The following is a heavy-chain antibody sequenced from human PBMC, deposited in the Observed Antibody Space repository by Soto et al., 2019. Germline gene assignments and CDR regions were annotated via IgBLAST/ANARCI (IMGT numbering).Heavy chain of an antibody. CDR1: GGSISSGGYY. CDR2: IYYSGST. J-gene: IGHJ3*02. Sequence: SETLSLTCTVSGGSISSGGYYWSWIRQHPGKGLEWIGYIYYSGSTYYNPSLKSRVTISVDTSKNQFSLKLSSVTAADTAVYYCARDPPLVTGTTAHAFDIWGQGTMVTVSS. CDR3: ARDPPLVTGTTAHAFDI. D-gene: IGHD1-7*01. V-gene: IGHV4-31*02.